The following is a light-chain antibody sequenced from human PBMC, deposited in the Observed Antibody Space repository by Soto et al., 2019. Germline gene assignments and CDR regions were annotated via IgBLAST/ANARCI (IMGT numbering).Light chain of an antibody. J-gene: IGLJ2*01. CDR1: RSDVGSYNL. V-gene: IGLV2-23*01. CDR2: EGS. CDR3: CSYAGIETV. Sequence: QSALTQPASVSGSPGQSITISCTGTRSDVGSYNLVSWYQQHPGKAPKLMIYEGSKRPSGVSNRFSGSKSGNTASLTISGLQAEDEADYYCCSYAGIETVFGGGTKLTVL.